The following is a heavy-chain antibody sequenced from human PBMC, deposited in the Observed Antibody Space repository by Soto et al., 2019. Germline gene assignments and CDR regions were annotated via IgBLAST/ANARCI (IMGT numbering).Heavy chain of an antibody. D-gene: IGHD3-3*01. J-gene: IGHJ6*03. CDR2: MNPNSGNT. CDR1: GYTFTSYD. CDR3: ARAYGRITIFGVVINSQRYYYYMDV. V-gene: IGHV1-8*01. Sequence: GASVKVSCKASGYTFTSYDINWVRQATGQGLEWMGWMNPNSGNTGYAQKFQGRVTMTRNTSISTAYMELSSLRSEDTAVYYCARAYGRITIFGVVINSQRYYYYMDVWGKGTTVTVSS.